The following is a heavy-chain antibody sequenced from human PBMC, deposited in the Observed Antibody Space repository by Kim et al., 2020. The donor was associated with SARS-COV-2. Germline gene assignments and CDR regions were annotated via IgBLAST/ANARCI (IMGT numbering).Heavy chain of an antibody. CDR1: GFTFSSYG. Sequence: GGSLRLSCAASGFTFSSYGMHWVRQAPGKGLEWVAVISYDGSNKYYADSVKGRFTISRDNSKNTLYLQMNSLRAEDTAVYYCARGILYDSRYFDYWGQGTLVTVSS. CDR2: ISYDGSNK. D-gene: IGHD3-22*01. J-gene: IGHJ4*02. CDR3: ARGILYDSRYFDY. V-gene: IGHV3-33*05.